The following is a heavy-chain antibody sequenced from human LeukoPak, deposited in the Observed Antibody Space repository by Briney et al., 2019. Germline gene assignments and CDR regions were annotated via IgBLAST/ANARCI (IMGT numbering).Heavy chain of an antibody. CDR3: ARVHYYDSSGYYA. CDR2: ISRSGNYI. D-gene: IGHD3-22*01. Sequence: GGSLRLSCAASGFTVSSYSMNWVRQAPGKGLEWVSSISRSGNYIYYADSVKGRFTISRDNAENSLFLQMNSLTAEDTAVYYCARVHYYDSSGYYAWGQGALVTVSS. V-gene: IGHV3-21*01. CDR1: GFTVSSYS. J-gene: IGHJ5*02.